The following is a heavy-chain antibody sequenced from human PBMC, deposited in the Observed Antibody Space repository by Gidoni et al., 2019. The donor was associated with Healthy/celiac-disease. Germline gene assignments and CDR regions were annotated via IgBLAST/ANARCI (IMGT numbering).Heavy chain of an antibody. V-gene: IGHV4-34*01. CDR2: INHSGST. CDR1: GGSFSGYY. CDR3: ARGGDGDPYYFDY. J-gene: IGHJ4*02. D-gene: IGHD4-17*01. Sequence: QVQLQQWGAGLLKPSETLSLTCAVYGGSFSGYYWSWIRQPPGKGLEWIGEINHSGSTNYNPSLKSRVTISVDTSKNQFSLKLSSVTAADTAVYYCARGGDGDPYYFDYWGQGTLVTVSS.